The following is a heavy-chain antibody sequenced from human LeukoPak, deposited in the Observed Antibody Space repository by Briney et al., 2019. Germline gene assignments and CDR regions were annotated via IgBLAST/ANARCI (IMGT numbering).Heavy chain of an antibody. CDR2: ISYSGST. V-gene: IGHV4-59*08. Sequence: PSETLSLTCSVSGDSISRHYWSWIRQPPGKGLEWIGYISYSGSTRYNPSFQSRVTISMEMSKTHFSLKLTSVTAADTAVYYCTRLLNNDNAGDPDTFDIWGPGTMVTVSS. CDR1: GDSISRHY. D-gene: IGHD4-17*01. J-gene: IGHJ3*02. CDR3: TRLLNNDNAGDPDTFDI.